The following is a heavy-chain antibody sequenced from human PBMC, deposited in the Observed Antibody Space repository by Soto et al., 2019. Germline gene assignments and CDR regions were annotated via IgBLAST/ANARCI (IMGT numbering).Heavy chain of an antibody. CDR1: GYSFTSYT. CDR3: TREGGYTSSWPY. V-gene: IGHV1-3*01. CDR2: INAGSGHT. D-gene: IGHD6-13*01. Sequence: ASVKVSCKTSGYSFTSYTMHWVRQAPGQRLEWLGWINAGSGHTKYSQKFQGRVTISRDTSASTAYIDLSSLRSEDTAVYYCTREGGYTSSWPYWGQGTLVTVSS. J-gene: IGHJ4*02.